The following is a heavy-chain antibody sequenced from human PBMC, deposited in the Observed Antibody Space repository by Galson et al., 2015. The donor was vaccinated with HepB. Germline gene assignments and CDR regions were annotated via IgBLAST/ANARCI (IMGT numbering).Heavy chain of an antibody. V-gene: IGHV3-48*02. D-gene: IGHD3-3*01. CDR3: ARARSYDFWSGYCGY. CDR1: GFTFNIYS. Sequence: SLRLSCAASGFTFNIYSMHWVRQAPGKGLEWVSYISSSSSTIYYADSVKGRFTISRDNAKNSLYLQMNSLRDEDTAVYYCARARSYDFWSGYCGYWGQGTLVTVSS. J-gene: IGHJ4*02. CDR2: ISSSSSTI.